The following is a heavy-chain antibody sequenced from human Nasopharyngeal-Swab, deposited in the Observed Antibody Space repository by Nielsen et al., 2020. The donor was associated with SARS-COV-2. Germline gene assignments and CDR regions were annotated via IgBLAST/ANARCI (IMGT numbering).Heavy chain of an antibody. D-gene: IGHD3-3*01. CDR3: AKDLKPMYYDFWSGYYTDYYYYMDV. CDR2: ISAGGGSS. V-gene: IGHV3-23*01. Sequence: WIRQPPGKGLKWVSGISAGGGSSFYADSVKGRFTISRDNSKNTLYLQMNSLRAEDTAVYYCAKDLKPMYYDFWSGYYTDYYYYMDVWGKGTTVTVSS. J-gene: IGHJ6*03.